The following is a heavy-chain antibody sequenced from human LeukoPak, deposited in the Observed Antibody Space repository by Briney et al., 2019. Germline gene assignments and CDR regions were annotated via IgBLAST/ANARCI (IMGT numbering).Heavy chain of an antibody. Sequence: GGSLRLSCAASGFTFSSYSMNWVRQAPGKGPEWVSSISSSSSYIYYAGSVKGRFTISRDNAKNSLYLQMNSLRAEDTAVYYCARDYPEDIVVVPAGLWGQGTLVTVSS. V-gene: IGHV3-21*01. CDR3: ARDYPEDIVVVPAGL. CDR1: GFTFSSYS. J-gene: IGHJ4*02. CDR2: ISSSSSYI. D-gene: IGHD2-2*01.